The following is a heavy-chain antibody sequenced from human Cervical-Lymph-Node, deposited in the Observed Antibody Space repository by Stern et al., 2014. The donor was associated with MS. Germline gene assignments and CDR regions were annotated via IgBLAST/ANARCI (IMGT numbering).Heavy chain of an antibody. J-gene: IGHJ6*02. D-gene: IGHD1-26*01. Sequence: QVTLKESGPTLVKPTQTLTLTCTFSGFSLSTSGVGVGWIRQPPGKALEWLALIYWDDDKRYSPSLKNRLTITKDTSKNQVVLTMTNMESVDTATYYCARSSGMRYNYYGMDVWGQGTTVTVSS. CDR2: IYWDDDK. CDR3: ARSSGMRYNYYGMDV. CDR1: GFSLSTSGVG. V-gene: IGHV2-5*02.